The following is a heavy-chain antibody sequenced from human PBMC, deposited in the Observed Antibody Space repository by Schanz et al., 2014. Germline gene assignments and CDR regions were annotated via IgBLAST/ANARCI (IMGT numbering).Heavy chain of an antibody. CDR1: GITFSDYA. V-gene: IGHV3-23*01. CDR2: IASGGSHT. CDR3: AKDPHKDYGGKPQALDI. Sequence: EVQLLESGGALEQPGGSLRLSCAASGITFSDYAMSWVRQAPGKGREWVSTIASGGSHTFYADSVKGRFTISRDNSKNTLYLQMNSLRAEDTALYYCAKDPHKDYGGKPQALDIWGQGTMVTVSS. D-gene: IGHD4-17*01. J-gene: IGHJ3*02.